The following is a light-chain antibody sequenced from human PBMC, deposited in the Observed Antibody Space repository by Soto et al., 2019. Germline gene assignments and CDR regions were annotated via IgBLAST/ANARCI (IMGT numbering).Light chain of an antibody. CDR1: QSVSNNY. Sequence: AITQSPGTRSLSPGERATLSCRARQSVSNNYFAWDQQKPGQAPRLLIFGSSDRATGIPDRFSGSVSGTEFTLTIRRLEPLDFAVYYSQQYRSAPPYTFGQGTKPEIK. CDR3: QQYRSAPPYT. CDR2: GSS. V-gene: IGKV3-20*01. J-gene: IGKJ2*01.